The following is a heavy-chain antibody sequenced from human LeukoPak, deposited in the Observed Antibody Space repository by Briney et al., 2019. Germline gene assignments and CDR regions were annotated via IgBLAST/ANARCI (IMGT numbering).Heavy chain of an antibody. CDR3: AKDWTSIVVVPAANY. Sequence: GGPLRLSCAASGFTFSSYAMHWVRQAPGKGLEWVAVISYDGSNKYYADSVKGRFTISRDNSKNTLYLQMNSLRAEDTAVYYCAKDWTSIVVVPAANYWGQGTLVTVSS. D-gene: IGHD2-2*01. V-gene: IGHV3-30-3*01. J-gene: IGHJ4*02. CDR2: ISYDGSNK. CDR1: GFTFSSYA.